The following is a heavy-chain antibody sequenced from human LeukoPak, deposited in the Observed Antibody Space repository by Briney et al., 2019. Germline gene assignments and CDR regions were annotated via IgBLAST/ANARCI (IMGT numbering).Heavy chain of an antibody. D-gene: IGHD2-2*03. CDR2: IRYDGSNK. Sequence: QSGGSLRLSCAASGFTFNTYGMHWVRQAPGKGLEWVAFIRYDGSNKHYAASVKGRSTISRDNSKNALCLQMNSLRAEDTAVYYCARDGYCSSTSCLSPGAFDIWGQGTMVTVSS. CDR1: GFTFNTYG. CDR3: ARDGYCSSTSCLSPGAFDI. J-gene: IGHJ3*02. V-gene: IGHV3-30*02.